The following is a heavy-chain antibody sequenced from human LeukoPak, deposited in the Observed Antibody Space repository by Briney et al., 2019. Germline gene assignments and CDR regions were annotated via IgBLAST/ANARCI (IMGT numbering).Heavy chain of an antibody. CDR1: GGAISTYY. V-gene: IGHV4-59*01. CDR2: ISHSGSV. Sequence: KSSETLSLTCTVSGGAISTYYWNWIRQPPGKGLEWIGYISHSGSVNYNPSLKSRVTISEDTSKKQFSLKLSSLTAADTAVYYCARDLGGINWDAFDIWGQGTMVTVSS. J-gene: IGHJ3*02. D-gene: IGHD1-20*01. CDR3: ARDLGGINWDAFDI.